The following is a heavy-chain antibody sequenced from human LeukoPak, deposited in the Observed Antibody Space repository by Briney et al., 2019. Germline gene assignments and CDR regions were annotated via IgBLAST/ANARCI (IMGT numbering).Heavy chain of an antibody. D-gene: IGHD6-19*01. CDR1: GGSISSYY. J-gene: IGHJ3*02. CDR3: ARGQIAVAVLDAFDI. Sequence: SETLSLTCTVSGGSISSYYWSWIRQPPGKGLEWIGYIYYSGSTNYNPSLKSRVTISVDTSKNQFSLKLSSVTAADTAVYYCARGQIAVAVLDAFDIWGQGTMVTVSS. V-gene: IGHV4-59*01. CDR2: IYYSGST.